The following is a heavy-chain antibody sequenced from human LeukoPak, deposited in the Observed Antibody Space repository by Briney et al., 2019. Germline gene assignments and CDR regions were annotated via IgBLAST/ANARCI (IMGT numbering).Heavy chain of an antibody. Sequence: ASVTDSRTASGYTFTSHGIGGVRQAPGQGVEGMGCISAYNGHTKYAQKLQSRVTMTTDTSTSTAYMELRSLRSDDTAVYYCARGVAVAGTGGSYWGQGTLVTVSS. V-gene: IGHV1-18*01. CDR3: ARGVAVAGTGGSY. D-gene: IGHD6-19*01. J-gene: IGHJ4*02. CDR2: ISAYNGHT. CDR1: GYTFTSHG.